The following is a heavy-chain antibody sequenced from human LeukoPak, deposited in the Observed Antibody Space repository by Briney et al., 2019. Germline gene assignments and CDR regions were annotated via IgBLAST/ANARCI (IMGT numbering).Heavy chain of an antibody. V-gene: IGHV1-69*04. D-gene: IGHD2-15*01. J-gene: IGHJ6*03. CDR2: IIPILGIA. Sequence: SVKVSCKASGGTFSSYAISWVRQTPGQGLEWMGRIIPILGIANYAQKFQGRVTITADKSTSTAYMELSSLRSEDTAVYYCARTLCSGGSCSGYYYMDVWGKGTTVTVSS. CDR3: ARTLCSGGSCSGYYYMDV. CDR1: GGTFSSYA.